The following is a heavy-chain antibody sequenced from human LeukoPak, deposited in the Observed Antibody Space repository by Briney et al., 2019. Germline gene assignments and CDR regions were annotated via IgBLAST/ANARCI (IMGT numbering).Heavy chain of an antibody. D-gene: IGHD3-16*01. Sequence: IPSETLSLTCRVSTGSISSGYYWNWLRQHPGKGLEWIGYIYHTGNTYSSPSLNSRLTILVDKSKNEFSLRLTSLTAADTAVYFCARGADPDFGKAYDRPRYWFFDLWGRGTLVTVSS. CDR1: TGSISSGYY. CDR3: ARGADPDFGKAYDRPRYWFFDL. V-gene: IGHV4-31*03. J-gene: IGHJ2*01. CDR2: IYHTGNT.